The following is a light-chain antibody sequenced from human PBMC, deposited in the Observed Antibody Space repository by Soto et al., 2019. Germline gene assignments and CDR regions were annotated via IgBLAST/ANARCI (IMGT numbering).Light chain of an antibody. J-gene: IGKJ4*01. Sequence: EIVLTQSPATLSLSPGERATLSCRASQSISSYLAWYKQKPGQAPRLLIYDASNRATGIPARFSGSGSGTDFTLTISSLETEDFAVYYCQHHNSSALTFGGGTKVEIK. CDR3: QHHNSSALT. CDR1: QSISSY. CDR2: DAS. V-gene: IGKV3-11*01.